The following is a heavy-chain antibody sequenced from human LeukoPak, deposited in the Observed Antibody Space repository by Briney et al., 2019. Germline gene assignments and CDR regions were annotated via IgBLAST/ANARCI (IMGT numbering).Heavy chain of an antibody. D-gene: IGHD4-23*01. Sequence: GGSLRLSCAASGFTFSSCGMHWVRQAPGKGLEWVAVISYDGSNKYYADSVKGRFTISRDNSKNTLYLQMNSLRAEDTAVYYCANGGNSGWRFDYWGQGTLVTVSS. J-gene: IGHJ4*02. CDR2: ISYDGSNK. CDR3: ANGGNSGWRFDY. V-gene: IGHV3-30*18. CDR1: GFTFSSCG.